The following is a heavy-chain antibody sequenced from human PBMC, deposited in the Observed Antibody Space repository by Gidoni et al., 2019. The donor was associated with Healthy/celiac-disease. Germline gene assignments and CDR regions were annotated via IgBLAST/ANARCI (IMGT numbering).Heavy chain of an antibody. CDR3: ARDRGHPGNYYYYGMDV. D-gene: IGHD3-10*01. Sequence: HVQLVQSRSQVEKPGASVTGACMASGDTFTGSYIHWVRQAPGQGLEWMGWLNPNSGGTNDAQKFQGRVTMTRDTSISTAYMVLSRLRADDTAVYDCARDRGHPGNYYYYGMDVWGQGTTVTVSS. CDR1: GDTFTGSY. CDR2: LNPNSGGT. J-gene: IGHJ6*02. V-gene: IGHV1-2*02.